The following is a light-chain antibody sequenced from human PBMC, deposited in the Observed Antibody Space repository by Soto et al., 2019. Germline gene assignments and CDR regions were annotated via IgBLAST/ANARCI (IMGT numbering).Light chain of an antibody. CDR2: DAS. J-gene: IGKJ5*01. CDR3: QQRSNWPIT. CDR1: QSVSSY. V-gene: IGKV3-11*01. Sequence: SVLTKSPDTLSLSPGERATLSCRASQSVSSYLAWYQQKPGQAPRLLIYDASNRATGIPARFSGSGSGTDFTLTISSLEPEDFAVYYCQQRSNWPITFGQGTRLEI.